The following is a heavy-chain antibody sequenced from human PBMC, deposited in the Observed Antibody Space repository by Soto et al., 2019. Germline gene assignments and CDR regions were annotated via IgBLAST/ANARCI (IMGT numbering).Heavy chain of an antibody. V-gene: IGHV2-5*02. CDR1: GFSLSTSGVG. CDR3: AHYFSADHEGNWFDP. J-gene: IGHJ5*02. CDR2: IYWDDDK. Sequence: QITLKESGPTLVKPTQTLTLTCTFSGFSLSTSGVGVGWIRQPPGKALEWLALIYWDDDKRYSPSLKSRLTTTKAPSKNQVVLTMTHIDPVDTATYYCAHYFSADHEGNWFDPWGQRPLVTVSS.